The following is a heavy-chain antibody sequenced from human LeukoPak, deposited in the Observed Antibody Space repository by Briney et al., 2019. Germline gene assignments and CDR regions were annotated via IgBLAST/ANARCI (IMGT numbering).Heavy chain of an antibody. Sequence: QPGGSLRLSCAASGFTFSSYGMHWVRQAPGKGLEWVAFIRYDGSNKYYADSVKGRFTLSRDNSKNTVDLQMNSLRAEDTAVYYCAKDRSTYYYDSSGYYDYWGQGTLVTVSS. CDR3: AKDRSTYYYDSSGYYDY. CDR1: GFTFSSYG. CDR2: IRYDGSNK. V-gene: IGHV3-30*02. D-gene: IGHD3-22*01. J-gene: IGHJ4*02.